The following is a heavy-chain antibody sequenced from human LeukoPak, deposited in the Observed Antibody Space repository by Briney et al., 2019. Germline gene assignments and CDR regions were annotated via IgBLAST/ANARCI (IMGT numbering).Heavy chain of an antibody. V-gene: IGHV1-2*02. Sequence: ASLKDSCKASVYTFTGSYMHWVRQTPGQGLEWMGWINPNSGGTSYAQKFQGSVTMTRDTSVSTAYMELSRLRSDDTAVYYCARMSDIFTGHYPQWFHPQGQGTLVTVAS. CDR1: VYTFTGSY. CDR2: INPNSGGT. D-gene: IGHD3-9*01. J-gene: IGHJ5*02. CDR3: ARMSDIFTGHYPQWFHP.